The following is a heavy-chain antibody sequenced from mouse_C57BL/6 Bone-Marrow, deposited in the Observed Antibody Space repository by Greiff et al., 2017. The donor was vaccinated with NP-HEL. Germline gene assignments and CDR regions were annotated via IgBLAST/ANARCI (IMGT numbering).Heavy chain of an antibody. J-gene: IGHJ2*01. CDR3: ARDRACYYGPYYFDY. CDR2: IYPGNGDT. CDR1: GYTFTSYN. V-gene: IGHV1-12*01. Sequence: SGAELVRPGASVKMSCKASGYTFTSYNMHWVKQTPKQGLEWIGAIYPGNGDTSYNQKFKGKATLTVDKSSSTAYMQLSSLTSEDSAVYFCARDRACYYGPYYFDYWGQGTTLTVSS. D-gene: IGHD1-1*01.